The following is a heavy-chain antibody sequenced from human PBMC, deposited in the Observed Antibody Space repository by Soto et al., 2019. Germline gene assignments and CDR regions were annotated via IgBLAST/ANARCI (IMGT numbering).Heavy chain of an antibody. CDR2: IYWNDDK. Sequence: VSGPTLVNPTRTLTLTCTFSGFSLSTSGVGVGWIRQPPGKALEWLALIYWNDDKRYSPSLKSRLTITKDASKNQVVLTMTNMDPVDTATYYCVTLRPSDFWSGYYHPWFDPWGQGTLVTVSS. D-gene: IGHD3-3*01. CDR1: GFSLSTSGVG. V-gene: IGHV2-5*01. CDR3: VTLRPSDFWSGYYHPWFDP. J-gene: IGHJ5*02.